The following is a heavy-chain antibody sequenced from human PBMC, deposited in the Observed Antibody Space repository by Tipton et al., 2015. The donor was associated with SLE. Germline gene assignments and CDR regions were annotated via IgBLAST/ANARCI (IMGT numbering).Heavy chain of an antibody. Sequence: SLRLSCAASGFTFSAKYMSWVRQAPGKGLEWVSLIYSDDNTYYADSVKGRFTISRDNSKNTLYLQMNSLRAEDTAVYYCAKDHDSSGSDYWGQGTLVTVSS. J-gene: IGHJ4*02. V-gene: IGHV3-66*02. CDR1: GFTFSAKY. D-gene: IGHD3-22*01. CDR3: AKDHDSSGSDY. CDR2: IYSDDNT.